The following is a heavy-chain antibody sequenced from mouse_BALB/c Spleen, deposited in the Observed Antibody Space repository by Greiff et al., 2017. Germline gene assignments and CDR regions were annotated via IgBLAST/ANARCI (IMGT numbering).Heavy chain of an antibody. CDR2: INSNGGST. J-gene: IGHJ4*01. CDR3: ARHGNYAMDY. CDR1: GFTFSSYY. Sequence: EVQLMESGGGLVKLGGSLKLSCAASGFTFSSYYMSWVRQTPEKRLELVAAINSNGGSTYYPDTVKGRFTISRDNAKNTLYLQMSSLKSEDTALYYCARHGNYAMDYWGQGTSVTVSS. V-gene: IGHV5-6-2*01. D-gene: IGHD1-1*02.